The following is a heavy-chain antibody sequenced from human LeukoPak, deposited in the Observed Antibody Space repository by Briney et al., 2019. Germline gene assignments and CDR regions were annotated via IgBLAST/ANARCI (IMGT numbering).Heavy chain of an antibody. Sequence: PSETLSLTCSVSGVSISSGSNYWVWLRQPQGKTLEWIGSIYSSGSTYYNPSLKSRVIILIDTTKNHFSLNLSSVTAADTAVYYCARSDGYGLVGIWGQGTMVTVSS. CDR3: ARSDGYGLVGI. CDR1: GVSISSGSNY. V-gene: IGHV4-39*07. D-gene: IGHD3-10*01. CDR2: IYSSGST. J-gene: IGHJ3*02.